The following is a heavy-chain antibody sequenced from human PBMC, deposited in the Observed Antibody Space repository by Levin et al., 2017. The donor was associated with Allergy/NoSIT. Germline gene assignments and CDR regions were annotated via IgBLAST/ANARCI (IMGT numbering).Heavy chain of an antibody. CDR2: IYYSGST. J-gene: IGHJ3*02. CDR3: ARDIGGLGAGDAFDI. V-gene: IGHV4-31*03. CDR1: GGSISSGGYY. Sequence: SETLSLTCTVSGGSISSGGYYWSWIRQHPGKGLEWIGYIYYSGSTYYNPSLKSRVTISVDTSKNQFSLKLSSVTAADTAVYYCARDIGGLGAGDAFDIWGQGTMVTVSS. D-gene: IGHD3-16*01.